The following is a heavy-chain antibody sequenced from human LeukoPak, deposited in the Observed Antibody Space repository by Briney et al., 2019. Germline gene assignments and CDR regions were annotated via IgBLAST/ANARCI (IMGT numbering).Heavy chain of an antibody. Sequence: SETLSLTCTVSGGSISSGGYYWNWIRQHPGKGLEWIGYIYYSGSTYYNPSLKSRVTISVDTSKNQFSLKLSSVTAADTAVYYCARNGYSYGYGFDYWGQGTLVTVSS. V-gene: IGHV4-31*03. J-gene: IGHJ4*02. CDR3: ARNGYSYGYGFDY. D-gene: IGHD5-18*01. CDR2: IYYSGST. CDR1: GGSISSGGYY.